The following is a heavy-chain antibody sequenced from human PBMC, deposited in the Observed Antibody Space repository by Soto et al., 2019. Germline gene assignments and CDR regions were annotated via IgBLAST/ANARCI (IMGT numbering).Heavy chain of an antibody. CDR2: ISYDGSNK. D-gene: IGHD3-22*01. CDR3: ARDYYTYYYDSSGSPRVDY. V-gene: IGHV3-30-3*01. Sequence: GGSLRLSCAASGFTFSSYAMHWVRQAPGKGLEWVAVISYDGSNKYYADSVKGRFTISRDNSKNTLYLQMNSLGAEDTAVYYCARDYYTYYYDSSGSPRVDYWGQGTLVTVSS. J-gene: IGHJ4*02. CDR1: GFTFSSYA.